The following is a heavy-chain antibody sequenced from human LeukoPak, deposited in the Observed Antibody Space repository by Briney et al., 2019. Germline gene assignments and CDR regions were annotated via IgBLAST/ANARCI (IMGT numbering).Heavy chain of an antibody. Sequence: SETLSLTCTVSGGSIRSSSYYWGWIRQPPGKGLEWIGSIYYSVSTYYNPSLKSRVTISVDTSKNQFSLKLSSVTAADTAVYYCARHRCSGGSCYPMNWFDPWGQGTLVTVSS. CDR1: GGSIRSSSYY. CDR3: ARHRCSGGSCYPMNWFDP. J-gene: IGHJ5*02. CDR2: IYYSVST. V-gene: IGHV4-39*07. D-gene: IGHD2-15*01.